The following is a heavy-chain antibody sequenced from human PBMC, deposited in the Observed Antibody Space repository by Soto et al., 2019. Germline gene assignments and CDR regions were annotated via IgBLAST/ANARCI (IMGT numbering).Heavy chain of an antibody. CDR2: ISSSSSYI. J-gene: IGHJ4*02. CDR3: ARATDDVFWSGYFDY. D-gene: IGHD3-3*01. V-gene: IGHV3-21*01. Sequence: VQLVESGGGLVKPGGWLRHCCAASGFTFSSYSMNWVRQAPGKGLEWVSSISSSSSYIYYADSVKGRFTISRDNAKNSLYLQMNSLRAEDTAVYYCARATDDVFWSGYFDYWGQGTLVTVSS. CDR1: GFTFSSYS.